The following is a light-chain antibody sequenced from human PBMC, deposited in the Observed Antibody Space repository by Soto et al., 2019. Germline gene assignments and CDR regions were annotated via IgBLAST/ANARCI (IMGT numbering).Light chain of an antibody. J-gene: IGLJ1*01. CDR2: DES. CDR3: SSYTRSSTYV. V-gene: IGLV2-14*01. CDR1: SSDVGGYNY. Sequence: QYALTQPASVSGSPGQSITISCTGTSSDVGGYNYVSWYRQHPSRDTKLKIYDESNRPSGVNNRFSGYKSGNTASLSIFGLQAEDEADYYCSSYTRSSTYVFGTGT.